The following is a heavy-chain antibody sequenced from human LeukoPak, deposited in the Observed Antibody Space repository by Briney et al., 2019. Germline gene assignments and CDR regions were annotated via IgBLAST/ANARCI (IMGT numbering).Heavy chain of an antibody. CDR1: GFTFSSYG. V-gene: IGHV3-30*02. D-gene: IGHD3-10*01. Sequence: GGSLRLSCAASGFTFSSYGMHWVRQAPGKGLEWVAFIRYDGSNKYYADSVKGRFTISRDNSKNTLYLQMNSLRAEDTAVYYCAKDLLRFGELLWYFDYWGQGTLVTVSS. J-gene: IGHJ4*02. CDR2: IRYDGSNK. CDR3: AKDLLRFGELLWYFDY.